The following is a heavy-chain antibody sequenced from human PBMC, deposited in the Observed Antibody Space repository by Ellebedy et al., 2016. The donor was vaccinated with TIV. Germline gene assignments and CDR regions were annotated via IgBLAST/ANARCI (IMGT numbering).Heavy chain of an antibody. D-gene: IGHD4-11*01. V-gene: IGHV3-23*01. J-gene: IGHJ4*02. CDR2: ISGSGGST. CDR3: AKGMDYNDY. Sequence: PGGSLRLSCAASGFTFLDYYFTWVRPSPGKVLEWVSAISGSGGSTFNADSVKGRFTISRDNSKNMLYLQMNSLRAEDTAVHYCAKGMDYNDYWGQGTLVTVSS. CDR1: GFTFLDYY.